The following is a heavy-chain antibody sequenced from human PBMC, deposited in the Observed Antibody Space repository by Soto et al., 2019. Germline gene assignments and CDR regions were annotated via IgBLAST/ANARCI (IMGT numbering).Heavy chain of an antibody. Sequence: EVQLVESGGGLVQPGGSLTLSCAASGFTFSSYWMHWVRQAPEKGLVWVSNIKPDASGSTYADSVRGRFTISRDNAKNTLSLRMNSLRAEDTAVYYCVREVVTTGLRHFDYWGQGTLVTVSS. CDR1: GFTFSSYW. J-gene: IGHJ4*02. CDR3: VREVVTTGLRHFDY. V-gene: IGHV3-74*03. D-gene: IGHD1-1*01. CDR2: IKPDASGS.